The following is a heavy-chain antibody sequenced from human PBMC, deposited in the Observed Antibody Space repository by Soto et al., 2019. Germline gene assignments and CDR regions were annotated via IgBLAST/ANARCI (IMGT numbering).Heavy chain of an antibody. CDR1: GGSISSSSYY. J-gene: IGHJ6*02. CDR2: IYYSGST. CDR3: ARRAIYGYDYYYYYGIDV. V-gene: IGHV4-39*01. Sequence: QLQLQESGPGLVKPSETLSLTCTVSGGSISSSSYYWGWIRQPPGKGLEWIGSIYYSGSTYYNPSLKSRVTISVDTSKNQFSLKLSSVTAADTAVYYCARRAIYGYDYYYYYGIDVWGQGTTVTVSS. D-gene: IGHD5-18*01.